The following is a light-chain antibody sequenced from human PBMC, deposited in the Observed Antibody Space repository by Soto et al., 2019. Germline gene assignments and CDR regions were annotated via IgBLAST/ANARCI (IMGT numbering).Light chain of an antibody. CDR3: SSYTSSSTPYV. J-gene: IGLJ1*01. V-gene: IGLV2-14*01. CDR2: DVT. Sequence: QSALTQPASVSGSHGQSSTISCTGTSSDVGGYNYVSWYQQHPVKAPKLMIYDVTNRPSGVSDRFSGSKSGNTASLTISGLQAEDEADYYCSSYTSSSTPYVFGTGTKVTVL. CDR1: SSDVGGYNY.